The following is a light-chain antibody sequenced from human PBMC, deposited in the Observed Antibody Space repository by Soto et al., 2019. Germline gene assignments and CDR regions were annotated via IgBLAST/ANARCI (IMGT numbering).Light chain of an antibody. Sequence: GVTQSQSSLSASTGDRVTITCRASQGISSYLAWYQQKPGKAPKLLIYAASTLQSGVPSRFSGSGSGTDFTLTISCLQSEDFATYYCQQYYSYPRTFGQGTKVDIK. J-gene: IGKJ1*01. CDR3: QQYYSYPRT. CDR1: QGISSY. CDR2: AAS. V-gene: IGKV1-8*01.